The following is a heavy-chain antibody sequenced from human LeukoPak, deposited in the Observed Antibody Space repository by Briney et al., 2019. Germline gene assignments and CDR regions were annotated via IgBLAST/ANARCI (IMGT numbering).Heavy chain of an antibody. V-gene: IGHV3-30-3*01. J-gene: IGHJ3*02. CDR1: GFTFSSYA. Sequence: GGSLRLSCAAPGFTFSSYAMHWVRQAPGKGLEWVAVISYDGSNKYYADSVKGRFTISRDNSKNTLYLQMNSLRAEDTAVYYCAREQHVLLWFGELSRAFDIWGQGTMVTVSS. D-gene: IGHD3-10*01. CDR3: AREQHVLLWFGELSRAFDI. CDR2: ISYDGSNK.